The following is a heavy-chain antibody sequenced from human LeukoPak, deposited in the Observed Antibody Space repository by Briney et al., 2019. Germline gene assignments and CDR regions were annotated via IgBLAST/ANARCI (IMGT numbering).Heavy chain of an antibody. D-gene: IGHD2-21*01. J-gene: IGHJ4*02. V-gene: IGHV1-46*01. CDR2: INPSGSST. CDR3: AREGDVGDPHFDY. Sequence: ASVNVSCKASGYTFTTYYMHWVRQAPGQGLEWMGIINPSGSSTSYVQKFQGRVTMARDTSTSTVYMELSSLRSEDTAVYYCAREGDVGDPHFDYWGQGTLVTVSS. CDR1: GYTFTTYY.